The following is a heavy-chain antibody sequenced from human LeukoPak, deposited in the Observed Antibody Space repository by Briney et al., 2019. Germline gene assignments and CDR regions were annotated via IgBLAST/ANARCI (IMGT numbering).Heavy chain of an antibody. Sequence: GGSLRLSCVASGFTFSSYGMHWVRQAPGKGLEWVAFIWYDGSNKYYGDSAKGRFTISRDNSKNTLYLQMNSLRAEDTAVYYCAREGVRFLFDPWGQGTLVTVSS. D-gene: IGHD3-3*01. CDR3: AREGVRFLFDP. CDR2: IWYDGSNK. J-gene: IGHJ5*02. CDR1: GFTFSSYG. V-gene: IGHV3-33*08.